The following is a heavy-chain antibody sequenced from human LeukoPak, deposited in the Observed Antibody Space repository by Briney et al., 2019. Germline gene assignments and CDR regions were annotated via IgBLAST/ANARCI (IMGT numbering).Heavy chain of an antibody. Sequence: GGSLRLSCAASGFTFSTYAMSWVRQAPGKGREWVSTIRGSGGATFYADSVKGRFSISRDNSKYTGCLQMSRLRPDDTAVYYCAGEWTTGSAFWGQGTLVTVS. CDR2: IRGSGGAT. J-gene: IGHJ4*02. CDR3: AGEWTTGSAF. V-gene: IGHV3-23*01. D-gene: IGHD3-10*01. CDR1: GFTFSTYA.